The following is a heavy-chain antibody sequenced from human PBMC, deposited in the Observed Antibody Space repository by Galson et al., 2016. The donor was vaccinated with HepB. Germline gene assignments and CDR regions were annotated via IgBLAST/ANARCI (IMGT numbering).Heavy chain of an antibody. Sequence: SLRLSCAASGFTLSSYWMTWVRQAPGKGLEWVANIKQDGIEKYHADSVRGRFTISRDNTKDSLYLQMSDLRAEDTAVYYCARGTLKGTKRAFDYWGQGTLVTVSS. V-gene: IGHV3-7*01. CDR1: GFTLSSYW. CDR3: ARGTLKGTKRAFDY. CDR2: IKQDGIEK. D-gene: IGHD1-1*01. J-gene: IGHJ4*02.